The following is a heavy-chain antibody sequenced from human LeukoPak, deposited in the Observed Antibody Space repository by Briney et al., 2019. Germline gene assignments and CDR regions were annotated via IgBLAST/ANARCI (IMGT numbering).Heavy chain of an antibody. CDR1: GLTFRPYS. CDR2: IDGSSRSL. Sequence: GGSLSLSCAPSGLTFRPYSMNWLRRARGRALESVPPIDGSSRSLYYADAVKCPFTISRDNAKNSLYLQMNTLRADDTAVYYCARESGGTYYEAFDIWGQGTMVTVSS. V-gene: IGHV3-21*01. J-gene: IGHJ3*02. D-gene: IGHD1-26*01. CDR3: ARESGGTYYEAFDI.